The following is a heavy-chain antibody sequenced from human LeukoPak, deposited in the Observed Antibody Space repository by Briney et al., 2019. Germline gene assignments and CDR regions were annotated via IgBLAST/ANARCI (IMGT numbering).Heavy chain of an antibody. J-gene: IGHJ4*02. Sequence: ASVKVSCKVSGYTLTELSMHWVRQAPGKGLEWMGGFDPEDGETIYAQKFQGRVTMTEDTSTDTAYMELSSLRSEDTAVYYCARGGYSSGWDDYWGQGTLVTVSS. CDR3: ARGGYSSGWDDY. CDR2: FDPEDGET. CDR1: GYTLTELS. V-gene: IGHV1-24*01. D-gene: IGHD6-19*01.